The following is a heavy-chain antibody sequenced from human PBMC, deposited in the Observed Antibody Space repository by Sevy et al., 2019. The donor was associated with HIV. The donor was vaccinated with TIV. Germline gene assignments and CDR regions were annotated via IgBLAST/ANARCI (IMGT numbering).Heavy chain of an antibody. CDR3: ARRNDFDI. J-gene: IGHJ3*02. Sequence: SETLSLTCTVSGGSINSDHWNWIRQPPGKGLEWIGYVYYIGGTNYNPSLKNRVTISVDRTKNQFSLKLTSVTAADTAVYYWARRNDFDIWGQGTMVTVSS. V-gene: IGHV4-59*08. CDR1: GGSINSDH. CDR2: VYYIGGT.